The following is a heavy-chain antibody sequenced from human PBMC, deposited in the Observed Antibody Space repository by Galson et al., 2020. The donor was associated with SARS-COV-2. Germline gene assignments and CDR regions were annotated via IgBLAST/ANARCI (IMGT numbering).Heavy chain of an antibody. J-gene: IGHJ3*02. D-gene: IGHD3-9*01. Sequence: GGSLRLSCAASGFTFDDYAMHWVRQAPGKGLEWVSGISWNSGSIGYADSVKGRFTISRDNAKNSLYLQMNSLRAEDTALYYCAKERQVILTGYGIDAFDIWGQVTMVTVSS. CDR1: GFTFDDYA. CDR2: ISWNSGSI. V-gene: IGHV3-9*01. CDR3: AKERQVILTGYGIDAFDI.